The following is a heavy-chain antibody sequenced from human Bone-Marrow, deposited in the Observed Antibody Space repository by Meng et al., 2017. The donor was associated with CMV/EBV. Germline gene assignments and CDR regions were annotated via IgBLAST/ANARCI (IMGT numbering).Heavy chain of an antibody. CDR3: ATMTTSYTRLDY. D-gene: IGHD4-17*01. Sequence: ETLSLTCTVSGGSITNSDYYWGWIRQPPGEGLEWIGSVYYSGSTYYSPSLRSRATISLDTSNSQFSLKLSSVTAADTAVYYCATMTTSYTRLDYWGQGTLVTVSS. J-gene: IGHJ4*02. CDR2: VYYSGST. V-gene: IGHV4-39*07. CDR1: GGSITNSDYY.